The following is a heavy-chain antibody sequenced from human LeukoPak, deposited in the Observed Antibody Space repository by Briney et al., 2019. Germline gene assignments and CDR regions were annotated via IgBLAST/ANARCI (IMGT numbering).Heavy chain of an antibody. CDR3: ARPPSRGYSSSFEY. CDR2: IYPDEPNI. Sequence: PGESLKISCKGSGYSFATRWIAWVRQMPGKGLEWMGIIYPDEPNIRYSPSFQGQVTISADKSISTAYLQWSSLKASDTAIYYCARPPSRGYSSSFEYWGQGTLVTVSS. CDR1: GYSFATRW. D-gene: IGHD2-2*03. J-gene: IGHJ4*02. V-gene: IGHV5-51*01.